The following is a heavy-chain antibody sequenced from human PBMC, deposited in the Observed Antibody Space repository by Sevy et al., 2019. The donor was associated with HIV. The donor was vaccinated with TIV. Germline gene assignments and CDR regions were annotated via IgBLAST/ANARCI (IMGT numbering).Heavy chain of an antibody. V-gene: IGHV1-18*01. Sequence: ASVKVSCKASGYTFTSYRIYWVRQAPGQGLESMGWISAHNGDTNYAQKFQCRVTMITDTSTTTAYMDLRSLRSDDTALYYCARAYCSGGRCYSLAYWGQGTLVTVSS. J-gene: IGHJ4*02. D-gene: IGHD2-15*01. CDR1: GYTFTSYR. CDR2: ISAHNGDT. CDR3: ARAYCSGGRCYSLAY.